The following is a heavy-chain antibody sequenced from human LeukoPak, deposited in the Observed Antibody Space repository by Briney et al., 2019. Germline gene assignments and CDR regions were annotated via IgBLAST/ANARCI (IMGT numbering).Heavy chain of an antibody. CDR1: GGSFSGYY. Sequence: KPSETLSLTCAVYGGSFSGYYWSWIRQPPGKGLEWIGEINHSGSTNYNPSLKSRVTISVDTSKNQFSLKLSSVTAADTAVYYRARWYYYDSRGYYFDYWGQGTLVTVSS. V-gene: IGHV4-34*01. J-gene: IGHJ4*02. CDR3: ARWYYYDSRGYYFDY. CDR2: INHSGST. D-gene: IGHD3-22*01.